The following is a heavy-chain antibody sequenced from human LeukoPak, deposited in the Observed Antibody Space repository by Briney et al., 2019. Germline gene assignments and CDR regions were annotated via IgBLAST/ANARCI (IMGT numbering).Heavy chain of an antibody. CDR2: INPNSGGT. J-gene: IGHJ4*02. V-gene: IGHV1-2*02. D-gene: IGHD6-13*01. Sequence: GASVKVSCKASGYTFTAYYMHWVRQAPGQGLEWMGWINPNSGGTNYAQKFQGRVTMTRDTSISTAYMELSRLRSDDTAVYYCARDRAPYSSSWYGAGYWGQGTLVTVSS. CDR3: ARDRAPYSSSWYGAGY. CDR1: GYTFTAYY.